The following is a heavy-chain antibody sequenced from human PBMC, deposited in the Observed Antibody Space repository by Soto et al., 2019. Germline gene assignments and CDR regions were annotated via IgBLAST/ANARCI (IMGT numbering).Heavy chain of an antibody. D-gene: IGHD3-22*01. CDR2: LSGDGTTA. V-gene: IGHV3-23*02. CDR3: AKDITFDSSAYNY. Sequence: EVQLLESGGGLVQPGGSLRLSCTASGFTFSSFGMSWVRQAPGKGLEWVSSLSGDGTTAYYVDSVRGRFTISRDTAKNPLSLPMNSLTTEDTAVYYCAKDITFDSSAYNYWGQGILVTVSS. CDR1: GFTFSSFG. J-gene: IGHJ4*02.